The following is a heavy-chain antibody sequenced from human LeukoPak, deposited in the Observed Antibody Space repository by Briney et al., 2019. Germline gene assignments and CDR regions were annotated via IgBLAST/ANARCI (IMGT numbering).Heavy chain of an antibody. CDR3: ARDPEYSSSDAAFDI. CDR1: GYIFTSYW. J-gene: IGHJ3*02. Sequence: GESLKISCKGSGYIFTSYWIGWVRQMPGKGLEWMGIIYPGDSDTRYSPSFQGQVTISAGKSISTAYLQWSSLKASDTAMYYCARDPEYSSSDAAFDIWGQGTMVTVSS. D-gene: IGHD6-6*01. CDR2: IYPGDSDT. V-gene: IGHV5-51*01.